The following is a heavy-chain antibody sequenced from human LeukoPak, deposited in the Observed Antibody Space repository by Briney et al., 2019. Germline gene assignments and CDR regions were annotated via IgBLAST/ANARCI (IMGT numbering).Heavy chain of an antibody. J-gene: IGHJ4*02. V-gene: IGHV3-23*01. CDR3: AKAPGGGNWN. D-gene: IGHD1-20*01. CDR1: GFTFSSYA. Sequence: GGSLRLSCAASGFTFSSYAMSWVRQAPGKGLEWVSAISGSGGSTYYADSVKGRFTISRDNSKNTLYLQMNSLRVEDTVIYYCAKAPGGGNWNWGQGTLVTVSS. CDR2: ISGSGGST.